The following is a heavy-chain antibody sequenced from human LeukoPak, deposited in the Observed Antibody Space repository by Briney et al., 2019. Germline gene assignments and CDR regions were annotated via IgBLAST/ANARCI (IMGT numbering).Heavy chain of an antibody. V-gene: IGHV4-59*01. D-gene: IGHD2-2*01. CDR2: IYYSGST. CDR1: GGSLSSYY. J-gene: IGHJ6*03. CDR3: AGRDCSSTSCYQRYYYYMDV. Sequence: SETLSLTCTVSGGSLSSYYWSWLRQPPGKGVEWIGYIYYSGSTNYNPSLTSRATISVDTFKNQVSLKLISVTAADAAVYYCAGRDCSSTSCYQRYYYYMDVWGKGTTVTVSS.